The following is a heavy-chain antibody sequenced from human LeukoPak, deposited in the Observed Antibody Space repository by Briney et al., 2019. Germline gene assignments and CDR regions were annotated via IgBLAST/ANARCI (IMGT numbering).Heavy chain of an antibody. CDR3: ARLVGYCSSTSCYTPFDY. V-gene: IGHV5-51*01. Sequence: PGESLKISCKGSGYSFTSYWIGWVRQMPGKGLEWMGNIYPGDSDTRYSPSFQGQVTISADKSISTAYLQWSSLKASDTAMYYCARLVGYCSSTSCYTPFDYWGQGTLVTVSS. CDR2: IYPGDSDT. CDR1: GYSFTSYW. J-gene: IGHJ4*02. D-gene: IGHD2-2*02.